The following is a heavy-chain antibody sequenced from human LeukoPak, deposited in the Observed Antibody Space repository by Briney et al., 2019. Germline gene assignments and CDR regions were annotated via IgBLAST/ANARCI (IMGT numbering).Heavy chain of an antibody. Sequence: PSETQSLTCTVSGGSISSSSYYWGWIRQPPGKGLEWIGSIYYSGSTYYNPSLKSRVTISVDTSKNQFSLKLSSVTAADTAVYYCARVFYDFWGRGAFDIWGQGTMVTVSS. CDR3: ARVFYDFWGRGAFDI. V-gene: IGHV4-39*07. CDR2: IYYSGST. CDR1: GGSISSSSYY. J-gene: IGHJ3*02. D-gene: IGHD3-3*01.